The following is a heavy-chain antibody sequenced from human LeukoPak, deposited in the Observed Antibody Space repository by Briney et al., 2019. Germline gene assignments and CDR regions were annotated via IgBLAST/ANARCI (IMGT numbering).Heavy chain of an antibody. Sequence: PGGSLRLSCAASGFTFSSYGMHWVRQAPGKGLEWVAVISYDGSNKYYADSVKGRFTISRDNSKNTLYLQMNSLRAEDTAVYYCAKDRIAAAGGRFDPWGQGTLVTVSS. CDR2: ISYDGSNK. D-gene: IGHD6-13*01. V-gene: IGHV3-30*18. J-gene: IGHJ5*02. CDR3: AKDRIAAAGGRFDP. CDR1: GFTFSSYG.